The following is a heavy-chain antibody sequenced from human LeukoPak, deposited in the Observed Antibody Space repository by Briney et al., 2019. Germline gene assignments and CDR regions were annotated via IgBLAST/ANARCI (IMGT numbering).Heavy chain of an antibody. Sequence: GSSVKVSCKASGGTFSSYAISWVRQAPGQGLEWMGGIIPIFGTANYAQKFQGRVTITADESTSTAYMELSSLRSEDTAVYYCIYSRITMVRARDNYYGMDVWGQGTTVTVSS. CDR1: GGTFSSYA. D-gene: IGHD3-10*01. CDR2: IIPIFGTA. J-gene: IGHJ6*02. CDR3: IYSRITMVRARDNYYGMDV. V-gene: IGHV1-69*01.